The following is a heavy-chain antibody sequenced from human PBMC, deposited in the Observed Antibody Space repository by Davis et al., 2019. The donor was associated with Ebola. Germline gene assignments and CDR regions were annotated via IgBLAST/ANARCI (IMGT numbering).Heavy chain of an antibody. V-gene: IGHV3-30*02. CDR3: AKSRRGESGDY. Sequence: GESLKISCAASGFTFSSYGMHWVRQAPGKGLEWVAFIRYEGSNKYYADSVKGRFTISRDNSKNTLYLQMNSLRAEDTAVYYCAKSRRGESGDYWGQGTLVTVTS. D-gene: IGHD3-10*01. CDR2: IRYEGSNK. J-gene: IGHJ4*02. CDR1: GFTFSSYG.